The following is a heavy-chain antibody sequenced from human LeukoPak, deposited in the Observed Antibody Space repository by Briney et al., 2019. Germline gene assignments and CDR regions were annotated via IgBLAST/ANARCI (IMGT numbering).Heavy chain of an antibody. J-gene: IGHJ6*03. D-gene: IGHD6-6*01. V-gene: IGHV1-8*03. Sequence: GASVKVSCKASGYTFTSYDINWVRQATGQGLEWMGWMNPNSGNTGYAQKFQGRVTITRNTSISTAYMELSSLRSEDTAVYYCARGLSSIAARPIAFYYYYMDVWGKGTTVTVSS. CDR2: MNPNSGNT. CDR1: GYTFTSYD. CDR3: ARGLSSIAARPIAFYYYYMDV.